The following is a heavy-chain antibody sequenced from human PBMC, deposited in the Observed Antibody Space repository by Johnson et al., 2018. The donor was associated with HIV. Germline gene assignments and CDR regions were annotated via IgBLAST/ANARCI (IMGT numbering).Heavy chain of an antibody. D-gene: IGHD3-22*01. V-gene: IGHV3-30*03. CDR2: MSHDGSEK. J-gene: IGHJ3*02. CDR3: TSFPSMIVVLVTQDAFDI. CDR1: GFSFSSYA. Sequence: QVQLMESGGGVVQPGRSLRLSCAASGFSFSSYAMHWVRQAPGKGLEWVAAMSHDGSEKYYVDSVKGRFTISRDNAKKSLYLQMNSLRAEDTAVYYCTSFPSMIVVLVTQDAFDIWGQGTMVTVSS.